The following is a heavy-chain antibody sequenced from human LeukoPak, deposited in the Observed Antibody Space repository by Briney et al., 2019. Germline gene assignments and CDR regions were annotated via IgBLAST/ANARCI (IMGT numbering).Heavy chain of an antibody. CDR1: GFTFSSYA. Sequence: QPGGSLRLSCAASGFTFSSYAMPWVRQAPGKGLEWVAVISYDGSNKYYADSVKGRFTISRDNSKNTLYLQMNSLRAEDTAVYYCARDSVVTAIWDYWGQGTLVTVSS. CDR3: ARDSVVTAIWDY. V-gene: IGHV3-30-3*01. J-gene: IGHJ4*02. D-gene: IGHD2-21*02. CDR2: ISYDGSNK.